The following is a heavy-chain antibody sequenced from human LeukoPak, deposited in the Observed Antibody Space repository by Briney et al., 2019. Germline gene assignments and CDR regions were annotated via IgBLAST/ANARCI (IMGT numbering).Heavy chain of an antibody. CDR1: GFTLSSYA. J-gene: IGHJ4*02. Sequence: GGSLRLSCAASGFTLSSYAMSWVRQAPGKGLEWVSGINWNGGSTGYADSVKGRFTISRDNAKNSLYLQMNSLRAEDMALYYCAKEGSSWSTFDYWGQGTLVTVSS. D-gene: IGHD6-13*01. CDR3: AKEGSSWSTFDY. CDR2: INWNGGST. V-gene: IGHV3-20*04.